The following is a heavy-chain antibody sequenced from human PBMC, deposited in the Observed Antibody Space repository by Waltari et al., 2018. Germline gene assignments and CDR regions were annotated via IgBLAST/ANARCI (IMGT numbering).Heavy chain of an antibody. CDR1: GGSFSGYY. CDR3: ARRYSVGAASGKGRVFDY. Sequence: QVQLQQWGAGLLKPSETLSLTCAVYGGSFSGYYWSWIRQPPGKGLEWIGEINHSGSTNYNPSLKRRVTISVDTSKNQFSLKLSSVTAADTAVYYCARRYSVGAASGKGRVFDYWGQGTLVTVSS. J-gene: IGHJ4*02. D-gene: IGHD1-26*01. V-gene: IGHV4-34*01. CDR2: INHSGST.